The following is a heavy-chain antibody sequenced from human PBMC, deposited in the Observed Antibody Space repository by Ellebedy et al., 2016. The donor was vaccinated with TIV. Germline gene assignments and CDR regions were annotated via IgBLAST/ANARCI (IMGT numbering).Heavy chain of an antibody. V-gene: IGHV3-53*01. CDR3: TRAGEKSTKGFDY. CDR1: GFTVSSNY. Sequence: GGSLRLXXAASGFTVSSNYMSWVRQAPGKGLEWASVIYTGGSTYYADSVKVRFTISRDDSRNTLYLQMNSLRAEDTAVYYCTRAGEKSTKGFDYWGQGTLVTVSS. D-gene: IGHD1-26*01. CDR2: IYTGGST. J-gene: IGHJ4*02.